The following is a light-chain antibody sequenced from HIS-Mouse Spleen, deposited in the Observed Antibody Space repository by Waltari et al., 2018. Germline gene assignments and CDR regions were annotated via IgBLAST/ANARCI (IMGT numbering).Light chain of an antibody. CDR1: SSDVGSYNR. CDR3: SLYTSSSTLV. V-gene: IGLV2-18*01. CDR2: EVS. Sequence: SPGQSVTISCTGTSSDVGSYNRVSWYQQPPGTAPKLMIYEVSNRPSGVPDRFSGSKSGNTASLTISGLQAEDEADYYCSLYTSSSTLVFGGGTKLTVL. J-gene: IGLJ2*01.